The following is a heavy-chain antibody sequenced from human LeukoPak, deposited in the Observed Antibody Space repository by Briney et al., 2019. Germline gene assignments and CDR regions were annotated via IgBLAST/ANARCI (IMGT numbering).Heavy chain of an antibody. V-gene: IGHV4-30-2*01. CDR1: GGSISSGGYS. J-gene: IGHJ3*02. CDR3: ARARVAVAAPPGDAFDI. Sequence: SQTLSLTCAVSGGSISSGGYSWSWIRQPPGKGLEWIGYIYHSGSTYYNPSLKSRVTISVDRSKNQFSLKLSSVTAADTAVYYCARARVAVAAPPGDAFDIWGQGTMVTVSS. CDR2: IYHSGST. D-gene: IGHD2-15*01.